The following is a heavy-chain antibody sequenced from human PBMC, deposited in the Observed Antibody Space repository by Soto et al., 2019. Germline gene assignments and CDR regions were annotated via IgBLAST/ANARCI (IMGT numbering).Heavy chain of an antibody. V-gene: IGHV4-39*01. CDR1: GGSISSSSYY. CDR3: ASSVDYGDSGIDY. J-gene: IGHJ4*02. D-gene: IGHD4-17*01. CDR2: IYYSGST. Sequence: SETLSLTCTVSGGSISSSSYYWGWIRQPPGKGLEWIGSIYYSGSTYYNPSLKSRVTISVDTSKNQFSLKLSSVTAADTAVYYCASSVDYGDSGIDYWGQGTLVTVSS.